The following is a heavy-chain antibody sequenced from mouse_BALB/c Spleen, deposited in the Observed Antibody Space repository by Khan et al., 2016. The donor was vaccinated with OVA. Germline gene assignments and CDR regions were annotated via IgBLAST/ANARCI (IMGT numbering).Heavy chain of an antibody. CDR1: GFSLSSNG. Sequence: VQLKESGPGLVAPSQSLSITCTVSGFSLSSNGVSWVRQPPGKGLEWLGVIWGDGSTNYHSTLKSRLIISKDNSKSQVFLKLNSLQTDDTATYYCAKITPDYYAMDYWGQGTSVTVSS. J-gene: IGHJ4*01. D-gene: IGHD1-1*01. CDR3: AKITPDYYAMDY. CDR2: IWGDGST. V-gene: IGHV2-3*01.